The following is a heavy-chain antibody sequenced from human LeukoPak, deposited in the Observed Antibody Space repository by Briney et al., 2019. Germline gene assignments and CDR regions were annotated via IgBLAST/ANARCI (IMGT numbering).Heavy chain of an antibody. CDR2: ISGYSGDT. J-gene: IGHJ4*02. D-gene: IGHD4/OR15-4a*01. CDR3: TRPWDYGGQRGMFDH. V-gene: IGHV1-18*01. Sequence: ASLKVSCTTSGYIFMNYVVTWVRQAPGQGLEWLGWISGYSGDTKYAERLQGRVTMTKDTTTTTGYLELRGLTSDDTAVYYCTRPWDYGGQRGMFDHWGQGTLVTVSS. CDR1: GYIFMNYV.